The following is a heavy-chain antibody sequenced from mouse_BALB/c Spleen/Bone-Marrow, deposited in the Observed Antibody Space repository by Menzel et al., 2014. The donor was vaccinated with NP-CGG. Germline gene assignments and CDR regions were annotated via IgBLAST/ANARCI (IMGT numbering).Heavy chain of an antibody. D-gene: IGHD1-1*01. J-gene: IGHJ1*01. CDR1: GFSLTGNG. Sequence: VQLQQSGPGLVQPSQSLSITCTVSGFSLTGNGVHWVRQSPGKGLEWLGVIWRGGSTDYNAAFMSRLTITKDNSKNQVFFKMNSLQGDDTAMYYRAKGGITTVWYFDVWGAGTTVTVSS. CDR3: AKGGITTVWYFDV. CDR2: IWRGGST. V-gene: IGHV2-5*01.